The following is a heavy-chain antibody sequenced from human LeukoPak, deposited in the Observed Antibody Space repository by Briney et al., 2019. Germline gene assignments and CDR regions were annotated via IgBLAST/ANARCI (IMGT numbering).Heavy chain of an antibody. CDR3: ARHYGDYGLYYYGMDV. J-gene: IGHJ6*02. D-gene: IGHD4-17*01. Sequence: PGGSLRLSCAASGLTFSSHAMTWVRQAPGKGLEWVSGISNSGVSTYYADSVMGRFTISRDNSKNTLYLQMSSLRAEDTALYYCARHYGDYGLYYYGMDVWGQGTTVTVSS. CDR1: GLTFSSHA. V-gene: IGHV3-23*01. CDR2: ISNSGVST.